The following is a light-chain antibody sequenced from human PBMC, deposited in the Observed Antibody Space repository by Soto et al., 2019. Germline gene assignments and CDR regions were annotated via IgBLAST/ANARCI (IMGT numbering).Light chain of an antibody. Sequence: QSVLTQPPSASGTPGQRVTISCSGSSSNIGSNTVNWYQQLPGTAPKLLIYSNNQRPSGAPDRVSGSKSGTSASLAISGLQSEDEADYYCAAWDDSLNGYYVFGTGTEVTVL. CDR1: SSNIGSNT. V-gene: IGLV1-44*01. CDR3: AAWDDSLNGYYV. J-gene: IGLJ1*01. CDR2: SNN.